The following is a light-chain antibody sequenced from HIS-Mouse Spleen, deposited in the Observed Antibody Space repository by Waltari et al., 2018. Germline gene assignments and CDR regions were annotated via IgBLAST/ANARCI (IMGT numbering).Light chain of an antibody. Sequence: QSVLTQPPSASGTPGQRVTISCSGSSSNIGSNYVYWYQQLPGTAPKLLIYRNNQLPSGVPDRFSGSKSGNTASLTISGLQAEDEADYYCCSYAGSSTFVVVFGGGTKLTVL. CDR2: RNN. CDR1: SSNIGSNY. CDR3: CSYAGSSTFVVV. V-gene: IGLV1-47*01. J-gene: IGLJ2*01.